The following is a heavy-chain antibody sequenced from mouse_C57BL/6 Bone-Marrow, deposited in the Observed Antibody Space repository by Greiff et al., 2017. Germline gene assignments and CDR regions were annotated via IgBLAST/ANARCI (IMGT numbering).Heavy chain of an antibody. CDR1: GYTFTDYY. D-gene: IGHD1-1*01. CDR3: APSYYYGSSYDIYYAMDY. Sequence: VQLKQSGPVLVKPGASVKMSCKASGYTFTDYYMNWVKQSHGKSLEWIGVINPYNGGTSYNQKFKGKATLTVDKSSSTAYMELNSLTSEDSAVYYCAPSYYYGSSYDIYYAMDYWGQGTSVTVSS. J-gene: IGHJ4*01. CDR2: INPYNGGT. V-gene: IGHV1-19*01.